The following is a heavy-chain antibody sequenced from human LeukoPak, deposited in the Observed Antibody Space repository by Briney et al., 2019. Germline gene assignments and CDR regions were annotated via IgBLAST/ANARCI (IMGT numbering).Heavy chain of an antibody. D-gene: IGHD2-15*01. CDR2: ISVYSGNT. CDR3: ARDGGGSPGLRDY. V-gene: IGHV1-18*04. CDR1: GYTFTGYY. J-gene: IGHJ4*02. Sequence: ASVKVSCKASGYTFTGYYMHWVRQAPGQGLEWMGWISVYSGNTNYAQKLQGRVSMTTDTFTTTAYMELRSLRSDGTAVYYCARDGGGSPGLRDYWGQGTLVTVSS.